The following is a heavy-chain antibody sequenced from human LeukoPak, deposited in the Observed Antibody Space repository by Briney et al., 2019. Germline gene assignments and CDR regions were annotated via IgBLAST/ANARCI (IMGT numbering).Heavy chain of an antibody. D-gene: IGHD4-17*01. CDR1: GVTFSSYA. CDR3: ARGSYDYGDYDPLYYFDY. CDR2: ICGSGGST. Sequence: GGSLRLSCAASGVTFSSYARSWVRQAAGKGLEWVSAICGSGGSTYYADAVKGRFTISRDNAKNTVYLQMNSLRAEDTAVYYCARGSYDYGDYDPLYYFDYWGQGTLVTVSS. V-gene: IGHV3-23*01. J-gene: IGHJ4*02.